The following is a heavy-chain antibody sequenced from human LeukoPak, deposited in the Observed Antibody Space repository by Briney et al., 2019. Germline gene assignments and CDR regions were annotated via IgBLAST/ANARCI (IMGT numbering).Heavy chain of an antibody. CDR2: IYDDNT. V-gene: IGHV3-23*01. D-gene: IGHD3-10*01. Sequence: GVSLRLSCAASGFTVSAYAMAWARQAPGKGLEWVSTIYDDNTYYADSVKGRFAISTDNSKNTLYLQMNSLRVEDTAVYFCAARKVRGVWFYLDYWGQGTLVTVSS. CDR1: GFTVSAYA. J-gene: IGHJ4*02. CDR3: AARKVRGVWFYLDY.